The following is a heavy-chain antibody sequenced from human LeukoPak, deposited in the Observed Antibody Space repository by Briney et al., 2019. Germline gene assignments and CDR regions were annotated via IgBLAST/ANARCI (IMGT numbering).Heavy chain of an antibody. J-gene: IGHJ6*03. CDR1: GFTFSSYW. CDR2: IKQDGSEK. CDR3: AREANDYGSPYYYYYMDV. V-gene: IGHV3-7*01. Sequence: GGSLRLSCAASGFTFSSYWMSWVRQAPGKGLEWVANIKQDGSEKYYVDSVKGRFTISRDNAKNSLYLQMNSLRAEDTAVYYCAREANDYGSPYYYYYMDVWGKGTTVTVSS. D-gene: IGHD4-17*01.